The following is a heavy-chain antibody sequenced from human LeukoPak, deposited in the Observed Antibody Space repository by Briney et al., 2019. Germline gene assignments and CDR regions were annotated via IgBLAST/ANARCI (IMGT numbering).Heavy chain of an antibody. D-gene: IGHD3/OR15-3a*01. Sequence: SVKLSCKASGGTFSSYAISWVRQPPGQGLEWMGRIIPIIGVANYEQKCQGRVTITADKSTSTDFMELSSLRSEDTAVYYCARDSPCDIFQHGLDGPVDYWGQGTLVTVYS. CDR3: ARDSPCDIFQHGLDGPVDY. V-gene: IGHV1-69*04. J-gene: IGHJ4*02. CDR1: GGTFSSYA. CDR2: IIPIIGVA.